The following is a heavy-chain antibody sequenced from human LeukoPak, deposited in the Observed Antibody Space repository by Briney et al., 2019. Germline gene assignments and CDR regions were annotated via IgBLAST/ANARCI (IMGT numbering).Heavy chain of an antibody. CDR2: VYSGGSI. D-gene: IGHD6-19*01. Sequence: GGSQRLSCAASGFTVSSSYMSWVRQAPGKGLEWVSIVYSGGSIYYADSVKGRFTTSRHNSNNTLDLQMNSLRTEDTAMYYCARSYNSAWLDYWGQGTLVTVPS. V-gene: IGHV3-53*04. CDR1: GFTVSSSY. J-gene: IGHJ4*02. CDR3: ARSYNSAWLDY.